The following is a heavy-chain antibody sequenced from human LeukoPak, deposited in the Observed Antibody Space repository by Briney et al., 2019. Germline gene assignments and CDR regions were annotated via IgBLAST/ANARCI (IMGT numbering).Heavy chain of an antibody. V-gene: IGHV3-53*01. J-gene: IGHJ4*02. CDR1: GLTVSSNS. D-gene: IGHD1-14*01. CDR3: ARVNSGSPGRNDY. Sequence: PGGSLRLSCAASGLTVSSNSMSWVRQAPGKGLDWVSFIYSGGGTYYADSVKGRFTISRDNSKNTLYLQMNSLRAEDTAVYYSARVNSGSPGRNDYWGQGTLVTVSS. CDR2: IYSGGGT.